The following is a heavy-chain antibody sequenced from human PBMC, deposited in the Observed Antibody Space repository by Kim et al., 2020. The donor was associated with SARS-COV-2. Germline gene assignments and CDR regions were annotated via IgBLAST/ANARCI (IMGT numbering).Heavy chain of an antibody. J-gene: IGHJ4*02. Sequence: TLSLTCTVSGGSISSGGYYWSWIRQHPGKGLEWIGYIYYSGSTYYNPSLKSRVTISVDTSKNQFSLKLSSVTAADTAVYYGARGGAYYGSGSYSDFEYWGQGTLATLSS. V-gene: IGHV4-31*03. CDR1: GGSISSGGYY. CDR3: ARGGAYYGSGSYSDFEY. D-gene: IGHD3-10*01. CDR2: IYYSGST.